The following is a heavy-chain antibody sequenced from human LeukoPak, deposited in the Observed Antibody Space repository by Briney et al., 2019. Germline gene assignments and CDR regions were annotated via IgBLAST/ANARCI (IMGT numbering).Heavy chain of an antibody. CDR2: IYYSGST. Sequence: PSETLSLTCTVSGGSISSYYWSWIRQPPGKGLEWIGYIYYSGSTNYNPSLKSRVTISVDTSKNQFSLKLSSVTAADTAVYYCARGGYSGYDVDYWGQGTLVTVSS. CDR3: ARGGYSGYDVDY. D-gene: IGHD5-12*01. CDR1: GGSISSYY. J-gene: IGHJ4*02. V-gene: IGHV4-59*01.